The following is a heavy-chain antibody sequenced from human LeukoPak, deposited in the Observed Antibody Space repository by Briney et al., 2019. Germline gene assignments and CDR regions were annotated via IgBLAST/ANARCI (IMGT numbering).Heavy chain of an antibody. CDR2: IKQDGTEK. J-gene: IGHJ4*02. CDR1: GFTFTTYW. D-gene: IGHD6-13*01. Sequence: QAGGSLRLSCAASGFTFTTYWMSWVRQAPGKGLEWVANIKQDGTEKYYVDSVKGRFTISRDNSKNKLYLQMNSLRAEDTAVYYCAKGAAAAGVFDYWGQGTLVTVSS. V-gene: IGHV3-7*03. CDR3: AKGAAAAGVFDY.